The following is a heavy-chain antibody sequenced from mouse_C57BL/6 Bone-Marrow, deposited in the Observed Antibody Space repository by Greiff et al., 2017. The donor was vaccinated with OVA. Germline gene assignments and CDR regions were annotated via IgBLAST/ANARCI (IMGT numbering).Heavy chain of an antibody. J-gene: IGHJ3*01. CDR2: IYWDDDK. D-gene: IGHD2-5*01. CDR1: GFSLSTSGMG. V-gene: IGHV8-12*01. CDR3: ARRAYSSLSY. Sequence: QVTLKESGPGILQSSQTLSLTCSFSGFSLSTSGMGVSWIRQPSGKGLEWLAHIYWDDDKRYNPSLKSRLTISKETARNQVFLKITSVDTADTATYYCARRAYSSLSYWGQGTLVTVSA.